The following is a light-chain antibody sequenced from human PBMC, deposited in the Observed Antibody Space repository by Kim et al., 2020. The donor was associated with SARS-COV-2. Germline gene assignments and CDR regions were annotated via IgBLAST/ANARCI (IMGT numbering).Light chain of an antibody. CDR1: SSDVGGYKY. J-gene: IGLJ3*02. Sequence: GQSVPISCAGTSSDVGGYKYVSWYQQHPGKGPKLMIYDVDKRPSGVPDRFSGSKSGNTASLTISGLQADDEADYYCCSYAGTYTWVFGGGTQLTVL. V-gene: IGLV2-11*03. CDR3: CSYAGTYTWV. CDR2: DVD.